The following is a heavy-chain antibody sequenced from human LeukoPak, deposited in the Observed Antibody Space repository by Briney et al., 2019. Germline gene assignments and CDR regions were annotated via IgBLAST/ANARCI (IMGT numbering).Heavy chain of an antibody. J-gene: IGHJ3*02. CDR3: ARDRDYSSTDAFDI. Sequence: ASVKVSCKASGYTFTGYYMHWVRQAPGQGLEWMGWINPNSGGTNYAQKFQGRVTMTWDTSISTAYMELSRLRSDDTAVYYCARDRDYSSTDAFDIWGQGTMVTVSS. V-gene: IGHV1-2*02. CDR1: GYTFTGYY. D-gene: IGHD4-11*01. CDR2: INPNSGGT.